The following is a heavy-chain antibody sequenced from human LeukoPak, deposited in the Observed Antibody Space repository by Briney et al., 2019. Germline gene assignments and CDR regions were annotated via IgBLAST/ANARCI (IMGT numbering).Heavy chain of an antibody. D-gene: IGHD4-17*01. CDR1: GFTFSSYS. Sequence: GGSLRLPCAASGFTFSSYSMNWVRQAPGKGLEWVSYISSSSSTIYYADSVKGRFTISRDNAKNSLYLQMNSLRAEDTAVYYCARGAYGAYYYMDVWGKGTTVTVSS. J-gene: IGHJ6*03. V-gene: IGHV3-48*01. CDR2: ISSSSSTI. CDR3: ARGAYGAYYYMDV.